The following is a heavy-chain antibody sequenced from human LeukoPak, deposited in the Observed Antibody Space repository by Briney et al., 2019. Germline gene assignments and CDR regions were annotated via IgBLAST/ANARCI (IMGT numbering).Heavy chain of an antibody. V-gene: IGHV1-2*02. D-gene: IGHD5-12*01. Sequence: GASVKVSCKASGYTFIVSYIHWVRQAPGQGLEWMGWINPNNGVTNYAQKFQGRVTMTSDTSISTAYMELRSLRSDDTAVYYCARIYSGYDLWGQGTLVTVSS. CDR3: ARIYSGYDL. CDR2: INPNNGVT. CDR1: GYTFIVSY. J-gene: IGHJ5*02.